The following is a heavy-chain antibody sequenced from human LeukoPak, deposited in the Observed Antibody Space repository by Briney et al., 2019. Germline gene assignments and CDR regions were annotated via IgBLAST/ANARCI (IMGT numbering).Heavy chain of an antibody. Sequence: SETLSLTCTVSGGSITSSSYYWGWIRQPPGKGLEWIGSIYYSGSTYYNPSLKSRVTISVDTSKNQFSQKLSSVTAADTAVYYCARRGVAAAGEDADFDYWGQGTLVTVSS. V-gene: IGHV4-39*01. CDR1: GGSITSSSYY. D-gene: IGHD6-13*01. CDR3: ARRGVAAAGEDADFDY. CDR2: IYYSGST. J-gene: IGHJ4*02.